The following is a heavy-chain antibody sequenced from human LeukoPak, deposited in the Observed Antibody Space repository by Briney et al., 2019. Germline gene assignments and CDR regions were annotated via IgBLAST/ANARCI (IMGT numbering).Heavy chain of an antibody. CDR2: ISGSGGDT. D-gene: IGHD6-19*01. J-gene: IGHJ4*02. CDR3: AKTTAGYSSGRYPGWPVDY. Sequence: GGSLRLSCAASGFTFSSYAICWVRQAPGKGLGWVSGISGSGGDTYFADSVKGRFTIYRDHSKITVFLQMDSRRAEDTAVYYCAKTTAGYSSGRYPGWPVDYWGQGTLVTVSS. CDR1: GFTFSSYA. V-gene: IGHV3-23*01.